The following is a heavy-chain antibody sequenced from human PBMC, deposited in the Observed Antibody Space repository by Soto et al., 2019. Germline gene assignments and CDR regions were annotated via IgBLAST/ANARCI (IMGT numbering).Heavy chain of an antibody. CDR1: GGSISSSSYY. CDR3: ARRTAGCSSTSCYPPRVFDY. D-gene: IGHD2-2*01. V-gene: IGHV4-39*01. Sequence: SETLSLTCAVYGGSISSSSYYWGWIRQPPGKGLEWIGSIYYSGSTYYNPSLKSRVTISVDTSKNQFSLKLSSVTAADTAVYYCARRTAGCSSTSCYPPRVFDYWGQGTLVTVSS. J-gene: IGHJ4*02. CDR2: IYYSGST.